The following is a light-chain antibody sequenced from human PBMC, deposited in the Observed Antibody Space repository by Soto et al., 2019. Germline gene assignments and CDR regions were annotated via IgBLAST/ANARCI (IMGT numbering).Light chain of an antibody. J-gene: IGKJ1*01. V-gene: IGKV1-39*01. Sequence: DIQMTQSPSSLSASVGDRVTITCRASQSISSYLNWYQQKPGKAPKLLIYAASSLQSGVPSRFSSSGSGTDFTLTISSLQPEDFATYYCQPSYSTPQSFGHGTKVEIK. CDR2: AAS. CDR1: QSISSY. CDR3: QPSYSTPQS.